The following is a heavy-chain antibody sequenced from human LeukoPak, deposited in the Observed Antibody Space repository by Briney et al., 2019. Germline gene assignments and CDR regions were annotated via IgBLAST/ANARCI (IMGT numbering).Heavy chain of an antibody. CDR3: VRQSTGLDY. CDR2: IEADGRNK. D-gene: IGHD5/OR15-5a*01. CDR1: GFTFSTHT. Sequence: GRSLRLSCAPSGFTFSTHTMHWVRQAPGKGLEWVAVIEADGRNKFHAESVRGRFIISRDNSRNTLYLQLDSLRSEDTAVYYCVRQSTGLDYWGQGTLVTVSS. V-gene: IGHV3-30*04. J-gene: IGHJ4*02.